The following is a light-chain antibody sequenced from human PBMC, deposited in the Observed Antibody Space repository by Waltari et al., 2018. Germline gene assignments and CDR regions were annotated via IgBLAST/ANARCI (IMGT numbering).Light chain of an antibody. V-gene: IGKV4-1*01. CDR2: WSS. J-gene: IGKJ1*01. CDR1: QNVLYSSNNKNY. CDR3: QQYYSTPPT. Sequence: DIVMTQSPDSMVVSLGESATIHCKSSQNVLYSSNNKNYLAWYQQKPGQPPNLLVYWSSTRESGVPDRFSGSGSGTDFTLTISSLQAEDVAIYYCQQYYSTPPTFGQGTKVEIK.